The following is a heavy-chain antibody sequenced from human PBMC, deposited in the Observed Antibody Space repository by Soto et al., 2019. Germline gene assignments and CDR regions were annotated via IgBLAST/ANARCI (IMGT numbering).Heavy chain of an antibody. V-gene: IGHV1-58*02. Sequence: SVKVSCTASGSGFLISGIQWVRQTHGQRLEWIGWIVVASGQTNYAQNFQERVAITRGTSTDTAYIELSGLSSEDTAVYYCSADRPDIGVGWWVWGQGTTVTVSS. CDR3: SADRPDIGVGWWV. J-gene: IGHJ6*02. D-gene: IGHD2-15*01. CDR1: GSGFLISG. CDR2: IVVASGQT.